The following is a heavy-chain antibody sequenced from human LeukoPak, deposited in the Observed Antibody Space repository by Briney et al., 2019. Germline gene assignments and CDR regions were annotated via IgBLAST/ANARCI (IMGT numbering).Heavy chain of an antibody. D-gene: IGHD3-10*01. CDR1: GFTFSSHS. Sequence: GGSLRLSCAASGFTFSSHSMNWVRQAPGKGLEWVSSVSGSSGYIYYADSVKGRFTISRDNAKNSLYLQMNSLRAEDTAVYYCARDWSGQSQSLTYFDYWGQGTLVTVSP. V-gene: IGHV3-21*01. CDR2: VSGSSGYI. CDR3: ARDWSGQSQSLTYFDY. J-gene: IGHJ4*02.